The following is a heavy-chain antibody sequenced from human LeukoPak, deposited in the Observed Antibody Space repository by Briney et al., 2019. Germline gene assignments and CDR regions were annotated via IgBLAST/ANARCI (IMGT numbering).Heavy chain of an antibody. CDR3: ARGPGSSYGDYAYQFDY. D-gene: IGHD4-17*01. J-gene: IGHJ4*02. Sequence: SSETLSLTCTVSGGSISSYYWTWIRQPAGKGLEWIGRIDSSGSTNYNPSLKSRLTMSIDTSKNQFSLKLNSVTAADTAVYYCARGPGSSYGDYAYQFDYWGQGTLVTVSS. CDR1: GGSISSYY. V-gene: IGHV4-4*07. CDR2: IDSSGST.